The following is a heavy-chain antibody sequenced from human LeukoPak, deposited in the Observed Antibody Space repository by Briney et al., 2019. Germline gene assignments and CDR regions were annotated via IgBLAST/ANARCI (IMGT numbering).Heavy chain of an antibody. Sequence: TPGGSLRLSCAASGFTFSSYSMNWVRQAPGKGLEWVSSISSGSSYIYYADSVKGRFTISRDNGKNSLYLQMNSLRAEDTAVYYYARDGPKYCSNGVCYAPVDPWGQGTLVTVSS. V-gene: IGHV3-21*01. D-gene: IGHD2-8*01. CDR1: GFTFSSYS. CDR2: ISSGSSYI. J-gene: IGHJ5*02. CDR3: ARDGPKYCSNGVCYAPVDP.